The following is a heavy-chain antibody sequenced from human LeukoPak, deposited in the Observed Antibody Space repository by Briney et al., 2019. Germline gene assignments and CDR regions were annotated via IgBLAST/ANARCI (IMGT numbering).Heavy chain of an antibody. CDR3: ARGWNDDAFDI. Sequence: PGGSLRLSCAASGFTFSSYAMSWVRQAPGKGLEWVSAISGSGGSTYYADSVKGRFTISRDTAKNSLYPQMNSLRAEDTAVYYCARGWNDDAFDIWGQGTMVTVSS. CDR1: GFTFSSYA. J-gene: IGHJ3*02. V-gene: IGHV3-23*01. CDR2: ISGSGGST. D-gene: IGHD1-1*01.